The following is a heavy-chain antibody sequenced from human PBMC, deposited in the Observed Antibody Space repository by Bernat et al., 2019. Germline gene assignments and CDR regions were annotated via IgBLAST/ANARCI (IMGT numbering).Heavy chain of an antibody. V-gene: IGHV3-43*02. CDR2: ISGDGGST. J-gene: IGHJ4*02. CDR3: AKLPTYDYSWGSGDY. Sequence: EVQLVESGGGVVQPGGSLRLSCAASGFTFDDYAMHWVRQAPGKGLEWVSLISGDGGSTYYADSVKGRFTISRDNSKNSLYLQMNSLRTEDTALYYCAKLPTYDYSWGSGDYWGQGTLVTVSS. CDR1: GFTFDDYA. D-gene: IGHD3-16*01.